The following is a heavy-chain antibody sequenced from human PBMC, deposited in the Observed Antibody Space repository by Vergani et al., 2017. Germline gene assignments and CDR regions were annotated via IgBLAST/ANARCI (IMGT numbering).Heavy chain of an antibody. D-gene: IGHD4-23*01. J-gene: IGHJ4*02. Sequence: QVQLQESGPGLVKPSETLSLTCAVSGYSISSGYYWGWIRQPPGKGLEWIGRIYHSGSTYNNPSLKSRVTISVDTSKNQFALKLSSVTAADTAVYYCARRATVVPFDYWGQGTLVTVSS. CDR2: IYHSGST. CDR3: ARRATVVPFDY. CDR1: GYSISSGYY. V-gene: IGHV4-38-2*01.